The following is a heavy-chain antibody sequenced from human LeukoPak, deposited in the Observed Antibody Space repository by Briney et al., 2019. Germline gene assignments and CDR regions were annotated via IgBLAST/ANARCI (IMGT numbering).Heavy chain of an antibody. Sequence: SETLSLTCTVSGGSISSYYWSWIRQPAGKGLEWIGYIYYSGSTNYNPSLKSRVTISVDTSKNQFSLKLSSVTAADTAVYYCARPRYYYDSSGLDPWGQGTLVTVSS. CDR1: GGSISSYY. J-gene: IGHJ5*02. CDR3: ARPRYYYDSSGLDP. V-gene: IGHV4-59*12. D-gene: IGHD3-22*01. CDR2: IYYSGST.